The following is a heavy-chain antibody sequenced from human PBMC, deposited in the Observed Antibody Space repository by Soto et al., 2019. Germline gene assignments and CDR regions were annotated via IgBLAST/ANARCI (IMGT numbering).Heavy chain of an antibody. CDR1: GYTFIDFY. V-gene: IGHV1-2*02. CDR2: INPHSGGT. J-gene: IGHJ4*02. D-gene: IGHD3-16*01. Sequence: GASVKVSCKASGYTFIDFYLHWVRQAPGQGLEWMGWINPHSGGTNYAQKFQGRVTMTRDTSISTAFMDLSRLRSDDTAVYYCMRGAAGDSSLVTYHFDSWGQGTLVTVSS. CDR3: MRGAAGDSSLVTYHFDS.